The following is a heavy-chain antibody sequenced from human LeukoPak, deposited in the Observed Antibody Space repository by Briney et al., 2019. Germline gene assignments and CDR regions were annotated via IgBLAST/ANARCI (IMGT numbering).Heavy chain of an antibody. D-gene: IGHD1-26*01. V-gene: IGHV4-34*01. CDR1: GGSFSGYY. J-gene: IGHJ4*02. Sequence: SETLSLTCAVYGGSFSGYYWSWIRQPPGKGLEWIGEINHSGSTNYNPSLKSRVTISVDTSKNQFSLKLSSVTAADTAVYYYARGRRVGATTRYYFDYWGQGTLVTVSS. CDR3: ARGRRVGATTRYYFDY. CDR2: INHSGST.